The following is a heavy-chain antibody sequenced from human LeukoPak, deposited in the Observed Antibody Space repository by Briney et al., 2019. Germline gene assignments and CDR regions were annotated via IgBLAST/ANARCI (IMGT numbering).Heavy chain of an antibody. CDR2: ITPHSGGT. J-gene: IGHJ6*03. CDR1: GYIFSGYY. CDR3: AKNLPAAGTDSYMDV. Sequence: ASVKVSCKASGYIFSGYYMHWSRQAPGQGLEWMGWITPHSGGTHYAQKFQGRVTMTRDTSISTAYMELTRLRSDDTAIYYCAKNLPAAGTDSYMDVWGKGTTVIVSS. V-gene: IGHV1-2*02. D-gene: IGHD6-13*01.